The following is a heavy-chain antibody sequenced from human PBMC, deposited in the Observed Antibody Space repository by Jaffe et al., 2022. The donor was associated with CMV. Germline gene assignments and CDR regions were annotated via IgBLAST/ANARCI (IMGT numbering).Heavy chain of an antibody. Sequence: EVQLVDSGGGLVQPGGSLRLSCAASGLTFSNYAMSWVRQAPGKGLEWVSGISGGSGIDTNYADSVKGRFTISRDNSKNKVYLQMNSLRVEDTGLYYCASNALGEVQYWGQGTLVTVSS. CDR3: ASNALGEVQY. CDR2: ISGGSGIDT. J-gene: IGHJ4*02. CDR1: GLTFSNYA. D-gene: IGHD3-16*01. V-gene: IGHV3-23*04.